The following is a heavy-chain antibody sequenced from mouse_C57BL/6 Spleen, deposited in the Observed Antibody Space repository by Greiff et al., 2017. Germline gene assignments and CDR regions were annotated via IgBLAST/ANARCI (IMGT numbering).Heavy chain of an antibody. CDR1: GYTFTSYW. Sequence: QVQLQQPGAELVKPGASVKMSCKASGYTFTSYWITWVKQRPGQGLEWIGDIYPGSGSTNYNEKFKSKATLTVDTSSSTANMQLSRLTSEDATVYYCARRRDCDVWGTGTTVTVSS. J-gene: IGHJ1*03. CDR2: IYPGSGST. V-gene: IGHV1-55*01. CDR3: ARRRDCDV.